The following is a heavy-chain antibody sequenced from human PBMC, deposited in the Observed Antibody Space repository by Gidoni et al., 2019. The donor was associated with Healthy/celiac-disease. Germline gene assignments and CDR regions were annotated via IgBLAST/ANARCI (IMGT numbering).Heavy chain of an antibody. V-gene: IGHV3-30*18. D-gene: IGHD3-10*01. CDR3: AKTPHRFRFGELGVDY. CDR2: ISYDGSNK. CDR1: GFTFSSYG. J-gene: IGHJ4*02. Sequence: QVQLVESGGGVVQPGRSLRLSCAASGFTFSSYGIHWVRQAPGKGLEWVAVISYDGSNKYYADSVKGRFTISRDNSKNTLYLQMNSLRAEDTAVYYCAKTPHRFRFGELGVDYWGQGTLVTVSS.